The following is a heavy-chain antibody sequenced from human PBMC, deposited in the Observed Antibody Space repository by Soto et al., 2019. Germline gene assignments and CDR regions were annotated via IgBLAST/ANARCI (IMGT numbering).Heavy chain of an antibody. CDR1: GFTFDDYA. Sequence: EVQLVESGGGLVQPGRSLRLSCAASGFTFDDYAMHWVRQAPGKGLEWVSGISWNSGSIGYADSVKGRFTISRDNAKNSLYLQMNSLRAEDTALYYCAKDRREGIAAAGDAFDFWGQGTMVTVSS. V-gene: IGHV3-9*01. CDR2: ISWNSGSI. CDR3: AKDRREGIAAAGDAFDF. D-gene: IGHD6-13*01. J-gene: IGHJ3*01.